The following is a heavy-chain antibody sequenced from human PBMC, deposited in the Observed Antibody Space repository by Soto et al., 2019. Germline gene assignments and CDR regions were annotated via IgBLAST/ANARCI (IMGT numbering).Heavy chain of an antibody. CDR2: INAGNGDT. D-gene: IGHD5-12*01. CDR3: APAISGYVT. J-gene: IGHJ4*02. Sequence: VQLVQSGAEVKKPGASVRISCTAAGISYTTYAIHWVRQAPGQGLEWMGWINAGNGDTRYAQRFQGRVTLTTDTSETTTYMELSSLRSEDTFILYCAPAISGYVTWGQGTLVTVSS. V-gene: IGHV1-3*01. CDR1: GISYTTYA.